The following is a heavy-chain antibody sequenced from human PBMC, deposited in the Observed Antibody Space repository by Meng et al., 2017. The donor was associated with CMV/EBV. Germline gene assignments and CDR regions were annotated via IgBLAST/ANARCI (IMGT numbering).Heavy chain of an antibody. V-gene: IGHV4-39*07. D-gene: IGHD3-10*01. CDR3: ATGDYYYYMDV. Sequence: QLQQGGRVLLKPPEPLSLTCPVSGGSISSSSYYWGWIRQPPGKGLEWIGSIYYSGSTYYNPSLKSRVTISVDTSKNQFSLKLSSVTAADTAVYYCATGDYYYYMDVWGKGTMVTVSS. CDR2: IYYSGST. J-gene: IGHJ6*03. CDR1: GGSISSSSYY.